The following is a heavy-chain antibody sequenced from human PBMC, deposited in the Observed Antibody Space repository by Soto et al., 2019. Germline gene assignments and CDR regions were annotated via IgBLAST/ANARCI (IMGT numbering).Heavy chain of an antibody. CDR3: ARDLAKGGGSAGFDY. CDR1: RYTFTVYY. J-gene: IGHJ4*02. Sequence: SVKVSFKASRYTFTVYYMHWVRQAPGQGLEWMGWINPKSGGTMYPQKFQGRVTMTWDTSISTAYMALTRLRSDDTAVYYCARDLAKGGGSAGFDYWGQGTLVTVSS. D-gene: IGHD1-26*01. V-gene: IGHV1-2*02. CDR2: INPKSGGT.